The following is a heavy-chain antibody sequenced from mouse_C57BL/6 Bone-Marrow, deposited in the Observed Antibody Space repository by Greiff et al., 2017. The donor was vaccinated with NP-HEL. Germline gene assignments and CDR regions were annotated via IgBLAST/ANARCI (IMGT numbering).Heavy chain of an antibody. Sequence: QVQLQQSGPGLVQPSQSLSITCTVSSFSLTSYGVHWVRQSPGKGLEWLGVIWSGGSTDYNAAFISRLSISKDNSKSQVFFKMNSLQADDTAIYYCARLDGSSPYAMDYWGQGTSVTVSS. D-gene: IGHD1-1*01. CDR2: IWSGGST. CDR1: SFSLTSYG. CDR3: ARLDGSSPYAMDY. V-gene: IGHV2-2*01. J-gene: IGHJ4*01.